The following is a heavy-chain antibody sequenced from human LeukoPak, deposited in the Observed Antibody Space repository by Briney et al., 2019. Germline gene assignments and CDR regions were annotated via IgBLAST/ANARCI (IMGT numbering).Heavy chain of an antibody. CDR1: GYTFTSYD. CDR2: MSPNSDNT. V-gene: IGHV1-8*01. D-gene: IGHD2-2*01. Sequence: ASVKVSCKASGYTFTSYDINWVRQATGQGLEWMGWMSPNSDNTGYAQKLQGRVTMTTDTSTSTAYMELRSLRSDDTAVYFCARARSSTSSPFDYWGQGTLVTVSS. CDR3: ARARSSTSSPFDY. J-gene: IGHJ4*02.